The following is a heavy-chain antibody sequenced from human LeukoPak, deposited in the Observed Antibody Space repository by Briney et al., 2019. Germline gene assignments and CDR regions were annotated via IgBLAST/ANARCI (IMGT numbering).Heavy chain of an antibody. CDR1: GFTVSSNY. V-gene: IGHV3-66*01. D-gene: IGHD3-9*01. J-gene: IGHJ3*02. CDR3: AREVLAPDILTGLNAFDI. Sequence: GGSLRLSCAASGFTVSSNYMSWVRQAPGKGLEWVSVIYSGGSTYYADSVKGRFTISRDNSKNTLYLQMNSLRAEDTAVYYCAREVLAPDILTGLNAFDIWGQGTMVTVSS. CDR2: IYSGGST.